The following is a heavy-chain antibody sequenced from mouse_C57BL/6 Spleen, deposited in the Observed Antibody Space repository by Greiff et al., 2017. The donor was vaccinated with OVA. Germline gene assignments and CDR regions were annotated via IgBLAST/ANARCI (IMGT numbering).Heavy chain of an antibody. V-gene: IGHV1-42*01. Sequence: VQLQQSGPELVKPGASVKISCKASGYSFTGYYMNWVKQSPEKSLEWIGEINPSTGGTTYNQKFKAQATLTVDKSSSTAYMQLKRLTPADSAVYYCARRDGYSVDWYVDVWGTGTTVTVSS. D-gene: IGHD2-3*01. CDR3: ARRDGYSVDWYVDV. J-gene: IGHJ1*03. CDR1: GYSFTGYY. CDR2: INPSTGGT.